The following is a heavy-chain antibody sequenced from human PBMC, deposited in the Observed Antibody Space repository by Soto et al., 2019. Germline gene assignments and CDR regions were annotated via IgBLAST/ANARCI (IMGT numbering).Heavy chain of an antibody. V-gene: IGHV1-18*01. J-gene: IGHJ6*02. D-gene: IGHD2-8*01. CDR2: SSAHRSNT. CDR1: GYTITKFG. Sequence: QVQLVQSGAEMKKPGASVKVSCKASGYTITKFGISWVRQAPGQGLEWMGWSSAHRSNTKYAQKFQGRVTMTTDTSTNTAYMELRSLRSDDSGVFYCARTISRYCTNDICLSPYYSYGLDVWGQGTTVSVSS. CDR3: ARTISRYCTNDICLSPYYSYGLDV.